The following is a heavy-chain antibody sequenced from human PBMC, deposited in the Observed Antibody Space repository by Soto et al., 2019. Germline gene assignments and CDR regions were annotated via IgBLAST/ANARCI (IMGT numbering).Heavy chain of an antibody. D-gene: IGHD6-19*01. J-gene: IGHJ4*02. Sequence: EVQLLESGGGVVQPGGSLRLSCVASGFNFKKFAMAWVRQAAGEGLEWVSGISCCGGSASYADSVTGRFSIARDDSKNTVSLQLNSLRVEDTAQYYCAKADGQQWLIPHLDNWGQGTLVTVS. CDR1: GFNFKKFA. CDR2: ISCCGGSA. V-gene: IGHV3-23*01. CDR3: AKADGQQWLIPHLDN.